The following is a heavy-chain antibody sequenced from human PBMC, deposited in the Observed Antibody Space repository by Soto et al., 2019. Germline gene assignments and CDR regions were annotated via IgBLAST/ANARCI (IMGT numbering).Heavy chain of an antibody. CDR2: IYYSGST. CDR1: GGSISSGGYY. V-gene: IGHV4-31*03. CDR3: ARDPEELELRRYGMDV. J-gene: IGHJ6*02. Sequence: SETLSLTCTVSGGSISSGGYYWIWIRHHPGKGLEWIGYIYYSGSTYYNPSLKSRVTISVDTSKNQFSLKLSSVTAADTAVYYCARDPEELELRRYGMDVWGQGTTVTVSS. D-gene: IGHD1-7*01.